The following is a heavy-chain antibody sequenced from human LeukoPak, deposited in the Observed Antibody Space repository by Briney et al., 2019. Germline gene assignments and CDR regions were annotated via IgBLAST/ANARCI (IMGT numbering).Heavy chain of an antibody. V-gene: IGHV3-74*01. CDR3: ARELVVRAGDYFDN. CDR2: MNGDGSST. J-gene: IGHJ4*02. D-gene: IGHD2-2*01. Sequence: GGSLRLSCAASGFTFSSYWMHWVRQAPGKGLVWVARMNGDGSSTRYADSVKGRFTISRDNAKNTRYLQMNSLRVEDTAVYFCARELVVRAGDYFDNWGQGNLVTVS. CDR1: GFTFSSYW.